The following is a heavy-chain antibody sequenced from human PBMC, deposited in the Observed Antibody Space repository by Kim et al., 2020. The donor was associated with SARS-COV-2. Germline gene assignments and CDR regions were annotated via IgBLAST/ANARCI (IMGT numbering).Heavy chain of an antibody. CDR1: GYSFTSYW. V-gene: IGHV5-10-1*01. D-gene: IGHD3-22*01. J-gene: IGHJ6*02. CDR3: ALSYYYDSSGYSYYYYGMDV. CDR2: IDPSDSYT. Sequence: GESLKISCKGSGYSFTSYWISWVRQMPGKGLEWMGRIDPSDSYTNYSPSFQGHVTISADKSISTAYLQWSSLKASDTAMYYCALSYYYDSSGYSYYYYGMDVWGQGTTVTVSS.